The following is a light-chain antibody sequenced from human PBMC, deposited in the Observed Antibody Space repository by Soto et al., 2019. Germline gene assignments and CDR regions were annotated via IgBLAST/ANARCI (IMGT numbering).Light chain of an antibody. V-gene: IGKV1-5*01. J-gene: IGKJ1*01. CDR2: DAS. CDR3: PQYNSYWT. CDR1: QSISSW. Sequence: DIQMTQSPSTLSSSVADRVTITSRASQSISSWLAWYQQKSGKAPKLLIYDASSLESGVPSRFSGSGSGTEFTLTISRLQPDEFATDYCPQYNSYWTVGQGTKGEIK.